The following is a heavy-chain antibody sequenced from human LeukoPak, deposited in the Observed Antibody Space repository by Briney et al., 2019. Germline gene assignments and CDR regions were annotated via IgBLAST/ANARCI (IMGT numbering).Heavy chain of an antibody. V-gene: IGHV1-2*02. CDR1: GYTFTGYY. J-gene: IGHJ3*02. CDR2: INPNSGGT. CDR3: ARSVVAATVNAFDI. Sequence: VASVKVSCKASGYTFTGYYMHWVRQAPGQGLEWMGWINPNSGGTNYAQKFQGRVTMTRDTSISTVYMELSRLRSDDTAVYYCARSVVAATVNAFDICGQGTMVTVSS. D-gene: IGHD2-15*01.